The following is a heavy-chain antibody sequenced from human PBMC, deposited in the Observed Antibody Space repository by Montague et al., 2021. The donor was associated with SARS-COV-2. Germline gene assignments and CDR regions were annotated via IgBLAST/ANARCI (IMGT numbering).Heavy chain of an antibody. Sequence: SLRLSCAASGFTFNNYAMNWVRQAPGKGLEWVSVIASGGRSTFYADSVKGRFTISRDNSKDTLYLQMYSLRPEDTAIYYCAKDPVPVAGRYFDYWGQGTLVTVS. CDR1: GFTFNNYA. CDR2: IASGGRST. J-gene: IGHJ4*02. V-gene: IGHV3-23*03. D-gene: IGHD6-19*01. CDR3: AKDPVPVAGRYFDY.